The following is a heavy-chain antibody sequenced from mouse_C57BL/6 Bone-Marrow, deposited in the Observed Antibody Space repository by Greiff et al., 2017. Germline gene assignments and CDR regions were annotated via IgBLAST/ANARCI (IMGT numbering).Heavy chain of an antibody. J-gene: IGHJ2*01. D-gene: IGHD2-2*01. V-gene: IGHV1-64*01. CDR1: GYTFTSYW. CDR3: ASMVTTGGDYFDY. CDR2: IHPNSGST. Sequence: QVQLQQPGAELVKPGASVKLSCKASGYTFTSYWMHLVKQRPGQGLEWIGMIHPNSGSTNYNEKFKSKATLTVDKSSSTAYMQRSSLTSEDSAVYYCASMVTTGGDYFDYWGQGTTLTVSS.